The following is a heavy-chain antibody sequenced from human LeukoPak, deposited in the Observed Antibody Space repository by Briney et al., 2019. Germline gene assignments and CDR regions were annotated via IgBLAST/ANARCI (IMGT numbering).Heavy chain of an antibody. V-gene: IGHV4-39*01. Sequence: SETLSLXCTVSGGSISSSSYYWGWIRQPPGKGPEWIGSIYYSGSTYYNPSLKSRVTISVDTSKSQFSLRLTSVTAADTAVYYCARHVRFLEWLSSYYFDYWGQGTLVTVSS. CDR3: ARHVRFLEWLSSYYFDY. CDR2: IYYSGST. D-gene: IGHD3-3*01. CDR1: GGSISSSSYY. J-gene: IGHJ4*02.